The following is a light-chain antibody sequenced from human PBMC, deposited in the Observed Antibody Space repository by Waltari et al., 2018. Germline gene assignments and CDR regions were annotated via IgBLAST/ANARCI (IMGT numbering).Light chain of an antibody. CDR3: QQYYSTPT. J-gene: IGKJ1*01. V-gene: IGKV4-1*01. CDR2: WAS. Sequence: DIVMTQSPDSLAVSLGERATINCKSSQSVLYSSNNKNYLAWYQQKPGQPPKLLIYWASTRESGVPDQFRGRGSGTDFTLTISSLQAEDVAVYYCQQYYSTPTFGQGTKVEIK. CDR1: QSVLYSSNNKNY.